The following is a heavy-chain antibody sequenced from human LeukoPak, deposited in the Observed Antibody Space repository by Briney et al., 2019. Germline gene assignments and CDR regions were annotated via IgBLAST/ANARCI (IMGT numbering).Heavy chain of an antibody. CDR1: GYTFTDYF. J-gene: IGHJ4*02. Sequence: ASVKDSCKASGYTFTDYFVHWVRPAPGQRLEWMGWINPNRGGTNYAQKFQGRVTMTRDTSISTAYMELSRLRSDDTAVYYCARIYCSSTNCYFFDYWGQGTLVTVSS. D-gene: IGHD2-2*01. CDR2: INPNRGGT. CDR3: ARIYCSSTNCYFFDY. V-gene: IGHV1-2*02.